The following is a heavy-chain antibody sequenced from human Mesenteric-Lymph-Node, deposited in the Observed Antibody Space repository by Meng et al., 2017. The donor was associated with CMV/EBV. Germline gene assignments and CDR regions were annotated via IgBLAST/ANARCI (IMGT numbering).Heavy chain of an antibody. J-gene: IGHJ5*01. CDR1: GFTLSNYW. Sequence: GESLKISCSVSGFTLSNYWMDWVRQAPGKGLEWVANMNRDGSDRNYVDSMKGRFTISRDSAKNSLYLDLNSLRAEDTAVYYCARENPGLDSWGQGALVTVSS. CDR2: MNRDGSDR. V-gene: IGHV3-7*01. CDR3: ARENPGLDS.